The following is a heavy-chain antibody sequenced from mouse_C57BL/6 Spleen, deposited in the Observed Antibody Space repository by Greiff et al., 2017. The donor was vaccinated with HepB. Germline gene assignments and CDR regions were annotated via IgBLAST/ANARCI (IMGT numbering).Heavy chain of an antibody. CDR2: IDPSDSYT. Sequence: VQLQESGAELVMPGASVKLSCKASGYTFTSYWMHWVKQRPGQGLEWIGEIDPSDSYTNYNQKFKGKSTLTVDKSSSTAYMQLSILTSEDSAVYYCAIFITTVVATEYWGQGTTLTVSS. V-gene: IGHV1-69*01. D-gene: IGHD1-1*01. J-gene: IGHJ2*01. CDR1: GYTFTSYW. CDR3: AIFITTVVATEY.